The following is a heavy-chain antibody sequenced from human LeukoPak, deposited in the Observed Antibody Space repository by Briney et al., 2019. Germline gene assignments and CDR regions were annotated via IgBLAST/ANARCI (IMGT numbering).Heavy chain of an antibody. D-gene: IGHD6-13*01. Sequence: SETLSLTCAVYGGSFSGYYWSWIRPPLGKGLGRIGEFNHSGSTNYNPSIKSRVNISVDTSKTQFSLKLSSVTAADTAVYYCARGGSIAAAGTRVPFGYWGQGTLVTVSS. V-gene: IGHV4-34*01. CDR2: FNHSGST. CDR1: GGSFSGYY. CDR3: ARGGSIAAAGTRVPFGY. J-gene: IGHJ4*02.